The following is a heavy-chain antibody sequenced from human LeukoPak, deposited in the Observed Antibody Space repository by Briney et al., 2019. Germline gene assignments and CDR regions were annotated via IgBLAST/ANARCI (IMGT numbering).Heavy chain of an antibody. V-gene: IGHV4-59*01. CDR2: IYYTGTT. Sequence: GSLRLSCAASGFTFSSYSMNWVRQAPGKGLEWIGFIYYTGTTHYNPSLKSRVTFSVDTSKNHFALSLSSVTPADTAVYYCARDHYDSRGQFDPWGQGTLVTVSS. D-gene: IGHD3-22*01. CDR3: ARDHYDSRGQFDP. J-gene: IGHJ5*02. CDR1: GFTFSSYS.